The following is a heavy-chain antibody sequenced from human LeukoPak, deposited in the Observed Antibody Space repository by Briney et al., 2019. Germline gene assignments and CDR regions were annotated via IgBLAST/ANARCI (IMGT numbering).Heavy chain of an antibody. CDR2: ISGSNVST. V-gene: IGHV3-23*01. CDR1: GFTFSTYA. CDR3: AKDVEWLFQGLSDY. Sequence: GGSLRLSCAASGFTFSTYAMSWVRQAPGKGLEWVSGISGSNVSTYYADSVKGRFTISRDNSNNTLYLQMNSLRAEDTAVYYCAKDVEWLFQGLSDYWGQGTLVTVSS. D-gene: IGHD3-3*01. J-gene: IGHJ4*02.